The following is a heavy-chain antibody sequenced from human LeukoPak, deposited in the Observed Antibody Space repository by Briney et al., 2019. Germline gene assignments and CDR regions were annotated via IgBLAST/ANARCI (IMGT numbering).Heavy chain of an antibody. CDR3: ASSYGSYFDC. CDR1: GGSFSGYY. Sequence: PSETLSLTCAVYGGSFSGYYWSWIRQPPGKGLEWIGEINHSGSTNYNPSLKSRVTISVDTSKNQFSLKLSSVTAADTAVYYCASSYGSYFDCWGQGTLVTVSS. CDR2: INHSGST. J-gene: IGHJ4*02. D-gene: IGHD1-26*01. V-gene: IGHV4-34*01.